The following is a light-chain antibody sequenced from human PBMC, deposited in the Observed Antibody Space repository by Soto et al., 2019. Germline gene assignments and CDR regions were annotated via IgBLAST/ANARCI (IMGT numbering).Light chain of an antibody. J-gene: IGKJ3*01. CDR1: QSVSSF. CDR3: QQLSNGPPPIT. CDR2: DAS. Sequence: EIVLTQSPATLSLSPGERATLSCRASQSVSSFLAGYQQKPGQAPRLLIYDASNRATGLPARFSGSGSGTDFTLTISSLEPEDFAVYYCQQLSNGPPPITFGPGTKVDIK. V-gene: IGKV3-11*01.